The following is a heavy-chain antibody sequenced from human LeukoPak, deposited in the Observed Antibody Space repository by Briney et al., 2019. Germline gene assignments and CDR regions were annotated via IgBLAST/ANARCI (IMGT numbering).Heavy chain of an antibody. J-gene: IGHJ5*02. CDR2: INHSGST. Sequence: SGTLSLTCAVYGGSFSGYYWSWIRQPPGKGLEWIGEINHSGSTNYNPSLKSRVTISVDTSKNQFSLKLSSVTAADTAVYYCASRPEYSSGWYAGGWFDPWGQGTLVTVSS. CDR3: ASRPEYSSGWYAGGWFDP. CDR1: GGSFSGYY. D-gene: IGHD6-19*01. V-gene: IGHV4-34*01.